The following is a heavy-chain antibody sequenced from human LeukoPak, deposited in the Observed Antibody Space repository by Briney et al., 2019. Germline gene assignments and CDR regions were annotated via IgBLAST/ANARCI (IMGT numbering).Heavy chain of an antibody. V-gene: IGHV3-53*01. J-gene: IGHJ5*02. CDR1: GFTVSSNY. Sequence: GGSLRLSCAASGFTVSSNYMSWVRQAPGKGLEWVSVIYGDGSTSYADSVKGRFTISRDNSKNILYLQMTSLRTDDTAVYHCAKDGYDFWSAYQIDLWGQGTLVTVSS. D-gene: IGHD3-3*01. CDR2: IYGDGST. CDR3: AKDGYDFWSAYQIDL.